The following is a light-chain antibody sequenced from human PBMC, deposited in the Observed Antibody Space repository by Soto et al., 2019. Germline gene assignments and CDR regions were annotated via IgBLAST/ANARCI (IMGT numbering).Light chain of an antibody. CDR1: QSVSSY. Sequence: EIVLTQSPATLSLSPGERATLSCRASQSVSSYLAWYQQKPGQAPRLLIYDASNRATGIPARFSGSGSGTDFTLTISSLETEDCAVYYCQQRSNWPRTFGPGTKVD. CDR3: QQRSNWPRT. V-gene: IGKV3-11*01. J-gene: IGKJ3*01. CDR2: DAS.